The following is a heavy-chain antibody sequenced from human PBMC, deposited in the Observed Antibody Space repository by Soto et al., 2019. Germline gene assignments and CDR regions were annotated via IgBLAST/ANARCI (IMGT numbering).Heavy chain of an antibody. CDR2: IIPIFGTA. J-gene: IGHJ6*02. Sequence: SVKVSCKASGGTFSSYAISWVRQAPGQGLEWMGGIIPIFGTANYAQKFQGRVTITADGSTSTAYMELSSLRSEDTAVYYCARVRLGYCSSTCCYGGEQYYYYGMDVWGQGTTVTVSS. V-gene: IGHV1-69*13. CDR3: ARVRLGYCSSTCCYGGEQYYYYGMDV. D-gene: IGHD2-2*01. CDR1: GGTFSSYA.